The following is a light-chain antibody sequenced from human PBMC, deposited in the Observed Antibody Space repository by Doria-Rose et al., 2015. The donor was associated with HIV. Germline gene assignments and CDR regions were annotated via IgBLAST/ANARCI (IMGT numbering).Light chain of an antibody. Sequence: DIRVIQSPESLGMSLGERATLNCKSNQSLLYTSKNYLAWYQQKPGQPPKLLIYRASTRQSGVPARFSGSGSGTDFTLTISSLEAEDVAVYYCQQYYDTPSFGPGTTVDIK. V-gene: IGKV4-1*01. CDR1: QSLLYTSKNY. CDR2: RAS. CDR3: QQYYDTPS. J-gene: IGKJ3*01.